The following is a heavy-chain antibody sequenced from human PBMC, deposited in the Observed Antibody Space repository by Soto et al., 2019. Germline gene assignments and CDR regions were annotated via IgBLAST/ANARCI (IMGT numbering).Heavy chain of an antibody. CDR3: ATAAAGVIDY. J-gene: IGHJ4*02. Sequence: PSETLSLTCAVYGGSFSGYYWSWIRQPPGKGLEWIGEINHCGSTNYNPSLKSRVTISVDTSKNQFSLKLSSVTAADTAVYYCATAAAGVIDYWGQGTLVTVSS. CDR1: GGSFSGYY. V-gene: IGHV4-34*01. CDR2: INHCGST. D-gene: IGHD6-13*01.